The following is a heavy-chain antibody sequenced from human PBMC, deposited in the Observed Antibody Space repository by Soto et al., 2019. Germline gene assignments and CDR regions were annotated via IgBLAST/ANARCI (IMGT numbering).Heavy chain of an antibody. CDR2: ISSSSSTI. CDR3: AREIWDYYYGMDV. D-gene: IGHD2-15*01. Sequence: EVQLVESGGGLVQPGGSLRLSCAASGFTFSSYSMNWVRQAPGKRLEWVSYISSSSSTIYYADSVKGRFTISRDNAKNSLCLKMSGLSAEDTAVYYGAREIWDYYYGMDVWGQGTTVTVSS. J-gene: IGHJ6*02. CDR1: GFTFSSYS. V-gene: IGHV3-48*01.